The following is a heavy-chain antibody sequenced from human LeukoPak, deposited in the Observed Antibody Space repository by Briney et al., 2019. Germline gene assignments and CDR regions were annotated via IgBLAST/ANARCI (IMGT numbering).Heavy chain of an antibody. J-gene: IGHJ4*02. CDR2: IHPNGGTK. D-gene: IGHD2-15*01. CDR1: GLTFINSW. CDR3: ASTFPYCSGINCAL. V-gene: IGHV3-7*01. Sequence: GGSLRLSCAASGLTFINSWMSWVRQAPGKGLEWVANIHPNGGTKNYVDSVRGRFTISRDNAANLLYPQMNSLRVEDTAVYYCASTFPYCSGINCALGAQGILVTVAS.